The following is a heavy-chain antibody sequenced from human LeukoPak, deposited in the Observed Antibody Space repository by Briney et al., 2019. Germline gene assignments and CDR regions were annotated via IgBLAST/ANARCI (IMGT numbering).Heavy chain of an antibody. Sequence: GGSLRLSCTVSGFTVSSNSMSWVRQAPGKGLEWVSSISGSGGGTFYADSVKGRFTISRDNSKNTLYLQMNSLRVEDTAVYYCAKAPRFGDHATEYYYYYMHVWGKGTTVTVSS. V-gene: IGHV3-23*01. CDR1: GFTVSSNS. CDR3: AKAPRFGDHATEYYYYYMHV. J-gene: IGHJ6*03. CDR2: ISGSGGGT. D-gene: IGHD3-16*01.